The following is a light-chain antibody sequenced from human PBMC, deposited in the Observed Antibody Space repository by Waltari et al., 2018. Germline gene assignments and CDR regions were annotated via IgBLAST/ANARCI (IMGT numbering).Light chain of an antibody. V-gene: IGKV3-11*01. J-gene: IGKJ4*01. CDR2: DAS. CDR1: QSIDTS. CDR3: QQGVT. Sequence: VLTQSPATLSLSPGERATLSCRASQSIDTSLGWYQQTPGQAPRLLINDASNRATGIPPRFSGSGSGTDFSLTISSLDPEDFAVYYCQQGVTFGGGTRVEIK.